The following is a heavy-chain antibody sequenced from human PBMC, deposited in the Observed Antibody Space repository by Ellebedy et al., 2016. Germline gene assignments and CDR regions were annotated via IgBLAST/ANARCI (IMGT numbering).Heavy chain of an antibody. CDR1: GYTFTSYG. J-gene: IGHJ4*02. D-gene: IGHD5-24*01. Sequence: ASVKVSXXASGYTFTSYGISWVRQAPGQGLEWMGWISAYNGNTNYAQKFQGRVTITRDKSTSTAYMELRSLRSDDTAVYYCAADYSRDGYNGLDYWGQGTLVTVSS. CDR3: AADYSRDGYNGLDY. V-gene: IGHV1-18*01. CDR2: ISAYNGNT.